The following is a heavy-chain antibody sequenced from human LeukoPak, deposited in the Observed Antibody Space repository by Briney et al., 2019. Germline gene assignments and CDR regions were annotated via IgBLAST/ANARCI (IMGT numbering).Heavy chain of an antibody. CDR1: GGSFSGYY. J-gene: IGHJ4*02. CDR3: ARGEVRGVYFDY. CDR2: INHSGST. Sequence: SETLPLTCAVYGGSFSGYYWSWIRQPPGKGLEWIGEINHSGSTNYNPSLKSRVTISVDTSKNQFSLKLSSVTAADTAVYYCARGEVRGVYFDYWGQGTLVTVSS. D-gene: IGHD3-10*01. V-gene: IGHV4-34*01.